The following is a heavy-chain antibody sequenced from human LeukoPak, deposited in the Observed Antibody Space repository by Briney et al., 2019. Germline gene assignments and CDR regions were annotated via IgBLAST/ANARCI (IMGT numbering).Heavy chain of an antibody. V-gene: IGHV3-30*18. CDR1: GFTFRDYW. D-gene: IGHD4-17*01. CDR3: AKDRYGDYGPFDN. Sequence: GGSLRLSCAASGFTFRDYWVSWIRQAPGKGLEWVALIPSDGSYTYYADSVKGRFTISRDNSKNTLSLQMNSVRPDDTAVYYCAKDRYGDYGPFDNWGQATMVTVSS. J-gene: IGHJ3*02. CDR2: IPSDGSYT.